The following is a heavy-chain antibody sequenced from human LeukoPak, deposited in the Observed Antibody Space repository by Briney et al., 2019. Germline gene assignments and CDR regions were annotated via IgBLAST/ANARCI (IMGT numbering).Heavy chain of an antibody. CDR1: GFTFSSYA. J-gene: IGHJ6*02. CDR3: AKDQRGYSYGYGGSYYGMDV. D-gene: IGHD5-18*01. V-gene: IGHV3-23*01. CDR2: ISGSGGST. Sequence: SGGSLRLSCAASGFTFSSYAMSWVRQAPGKGLEWVSAISGSGGSTYYADSVKGRFTISRDNSKNTLYLQMNSLRAEDTAVYYCAKDQRGYSYGYGGSYYGMDVWGQGTTVTVSS.